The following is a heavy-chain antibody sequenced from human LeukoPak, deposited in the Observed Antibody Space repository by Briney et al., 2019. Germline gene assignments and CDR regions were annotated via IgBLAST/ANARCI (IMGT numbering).Heavy chain of an antibody. D-gene: IGHD3-10*01. CDR3: AKDLWSNAFDI. CDR2: ISSSSSTI. CDR1: GFTFSSYS. V-gene: IGHV3-48*01. J-gene: IGHJ3*02. Sequence: PGGSLRLSCAASGFTFSSYSMNWVRQAPGKGLEWVSYISSSSSTIYYADSVKGRFTISRDNSKNTLYLQMNSLRAEDTAVYYCAKDLWSNAFDIWGQGTMVTVSS.